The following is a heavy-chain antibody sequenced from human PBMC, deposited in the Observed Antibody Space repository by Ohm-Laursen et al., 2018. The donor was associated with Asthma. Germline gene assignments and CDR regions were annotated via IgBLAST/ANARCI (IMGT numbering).Heavy chain of an antibody. CDR2: IYFSGST. D-gene: IGHD1-26*01. CDR3: ARLSGTYFDY. Sequence: TLSLTCTVSGGSISRGTYYWSWIRQHPGKGLEWIGYIYFSGSTYYNPSLKSRVIISVDTSRNQFSLNLSSVTAADTAVYYCARLSGTYFDYWGQGTLVTVSS. CDR1: GGSISRGTYY. V-gene: IGHV4-31*03. J-gene: IGHJ4*02.